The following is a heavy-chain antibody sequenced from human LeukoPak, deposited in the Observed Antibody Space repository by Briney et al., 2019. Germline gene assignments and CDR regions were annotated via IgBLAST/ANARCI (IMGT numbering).Heavy chain of an antibody. CDR1: GFTFSSYG. CDR2: ISYDGSNK. CDR3: AGAEAEYYDSSGHLYYYYYMDV. D-gene: IGHD3-22*01. V-gene: IGHV3-30*04. Sequence: GGSLRLSCAASGFTFSSYGMHWVRQGPGKGQGWVGVISYDGSNKFYADSVKRRFTISTHNSKNTLYLQMNSLRAEDTALYYCAGAEAEYYDSSGHLYYYYYMDVWGKGTTVTVPS. J-gene: IGHJ6*03.